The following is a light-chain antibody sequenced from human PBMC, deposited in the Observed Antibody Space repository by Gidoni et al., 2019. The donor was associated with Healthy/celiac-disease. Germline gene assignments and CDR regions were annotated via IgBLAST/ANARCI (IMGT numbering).Light chain of an antibody. V-gene: IGKV1-17*01. Sequence: DIQMTQSPSSLSASVGDIVTITCRASQGIRNDLGWYQQKPGKAPKRLLSAASSLQSGVPSRFSRSGPGTELTLTISSLQPEDSATYYRLQHNSYPWTFGQGTKVEIK. J-gene: IGKJ1*01. CDR3: LQHNSYPWT. CDR2: AAS. CDR1: QGIRND.